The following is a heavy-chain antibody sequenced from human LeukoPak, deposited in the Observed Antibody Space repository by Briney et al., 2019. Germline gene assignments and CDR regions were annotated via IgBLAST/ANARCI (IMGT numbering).Heavy chain of an antibody. V-gene: IGHV4-4*07. CDR1: GGSISSYY. Sequence: SETLSLTWTVSGGSISSYYWSWIRQPAGKGLEWIGRIYASGSTNYNPSLKSRVTMSVDTSKNQFSLKLSSVTAADTAVYYCARECGGSCYSRWFDPWGQGTLVTVSS. J-gene: IGHJ5*02. D-gene: IGHD2-15*01. CDR2: IYASGST. CDR3: ARECGGSCYSRWFDP.